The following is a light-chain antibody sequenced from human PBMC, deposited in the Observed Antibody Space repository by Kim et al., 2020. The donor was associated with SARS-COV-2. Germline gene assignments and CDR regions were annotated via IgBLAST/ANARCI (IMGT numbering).Light chain of an antibody. V-gene: IGLV6-57*03. CDR1: SGRIASNY. CDR3: QSYDSSTPVV. J-gene: IGLJ2*01. CDR2: ENY. Sequence: KTVTISCTRSSGRIASNYVQWYQQRPGSAPTTVIFENYQRPSGVPDRFSGSIDSSSNSASLTISGLKTEDEADYYCQSYDSSTPVVFGGGTQLTVL.